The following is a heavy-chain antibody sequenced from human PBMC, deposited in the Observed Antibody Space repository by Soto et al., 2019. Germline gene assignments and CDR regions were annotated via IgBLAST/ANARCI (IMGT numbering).Heavy chain of an antibody. CDR2: ISSSGSTI. CDR1: GFTFSDYY. CDR3: AGVSGIGSLFRAGD. D-gene: IGHD3-10*01. Sequence: GGSLRLSCAASGFTFSDYYMSWIRQAPGKGLEWVSYISSSGSTIYYADSVKGRFTISRDKAKNSLYLQMNSLRAEYRAVYYCAGVSGIGSLFRAGDWGQGTLVTVSS. V-gene: IGHV3-11*01. J-gene: IGHJ4*02.